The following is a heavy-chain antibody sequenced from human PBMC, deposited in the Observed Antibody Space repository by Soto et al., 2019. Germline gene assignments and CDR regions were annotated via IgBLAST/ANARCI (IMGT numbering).Heavy chain of an antibody. V-gene: IGHV1-69*06. CDR3: ARSMVRGVIITGGMDV. J-gene: IGHJ6*02. Sequence: QVQLVQSGAEVKKPGSSVKVSCKASGGTFSSYAISWVRQAPGQGLEWMGGIIPIFGTANYAQKFQGRVTITADKSTSTAYMELSSLRSEDTAVYYCARSMVRGVIITGGMDVWGQGTTVTVSS. CDR1: GGTFSSYA. D-gene: IGHD3-10*01. CDR2: IIPIFGTA.